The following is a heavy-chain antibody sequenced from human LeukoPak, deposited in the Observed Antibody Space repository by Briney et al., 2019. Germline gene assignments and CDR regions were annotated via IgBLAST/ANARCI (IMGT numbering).Heavy chain of an antibody. J-gene: IGHJ3*02. CDR3: ARLGWELLRAFDI. CDR2: IYPDDSDT. Sequence: GESLKISCKGSGYSFTSYWIGWVRQMPGKGLEWMGIIYPDDSDTRYSPSFEGQVTISADKSISTAYLQWSSLKASDTAMYCCARLGWELLRAFDIWGQGTMVTVSS. D-gene: IGHD1-26*01. V-gene: IGHV5-51*01. CDR1: GYSFTSYW.